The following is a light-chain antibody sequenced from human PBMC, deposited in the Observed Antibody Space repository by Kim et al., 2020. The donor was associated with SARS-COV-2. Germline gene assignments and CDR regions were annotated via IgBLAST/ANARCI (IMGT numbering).Light chain of an antibody. V-gene: IGLV2-8*01. CDR1: YLTIGRYDY. CDR2: EVS. Sequence: GHSVTLSCTGTYLTIGRYDYVSWYQNLPGRAPKLIIYEVSRRPSGVPDRFSGSKSGNTASLTVSGLRAEDEADYYCSSYTDSNTLMFGGGTQLTVL. J-gene: IGLJ3*02. CDR3: SSYTDSNTLM.